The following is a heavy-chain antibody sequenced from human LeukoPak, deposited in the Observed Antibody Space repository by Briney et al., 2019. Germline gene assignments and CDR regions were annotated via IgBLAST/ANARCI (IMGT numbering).Heavy chain of an antibody. Sequence: GGSLRLSCAASGFTFSSYAMSWVRQAPGKGLEWVSAISGSGGSTYYADSVKGRFTISRDNSKNTLYLQMNSLRAEDTAVYYCATFYCSSTTCYTGWHFDYWGQGTLVTVSS. D-gene: IGHD2-2*02. CDR1: GFTFSSYA. CDR3: ATFYCSSTTCYTGWHFDY. V-gene: IGHV3-23*01. J-gene: IGHJ4*02. CDR2: ISGSGGST.